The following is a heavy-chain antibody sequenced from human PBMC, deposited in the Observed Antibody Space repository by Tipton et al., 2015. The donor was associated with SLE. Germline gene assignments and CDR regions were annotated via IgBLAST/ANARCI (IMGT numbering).Heavy chain of an antibody. CDR1: GFTVSSNY. Sequence: SLRLSCAASGFTVSSNYMSWVRQAPGKGLEWVSVIYSGGSTYYADSVKGRFTISRDNSKNTLYLQMNSLRAEDTAVYYCAKGIVVVTSRFDYWGQGTLVTVSS. J-gene: IGHJ4*02. CDR3: AKGIVVVTSRFDY. CDR2: IYSGGST. D-gene: IGHD3-22*01. V-gene: IGHV3-53*01.